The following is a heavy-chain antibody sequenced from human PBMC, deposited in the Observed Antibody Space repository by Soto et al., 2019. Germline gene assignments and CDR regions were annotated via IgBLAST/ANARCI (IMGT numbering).Heavy chain of an antibody. V-gene: IGHV3-23*01. CDR3: AKAPRPDCSSTSCYWFDY. CDR1: GFTFSSYA. CDR2: ISGSGGST. D-gene: IGHD2-2*01. J-gene: IGHJ4*02. Sequence: GGSLRLSCAASGFTFSSYAMSWVRQAPGKGLEWVSAISGSGGSTYYADSVKGRFTISRDNSKNTLYLQMNSLRAEDTAVYYCAKAPRPDCSSTSCYWFDYWGQGTLVTVSS.